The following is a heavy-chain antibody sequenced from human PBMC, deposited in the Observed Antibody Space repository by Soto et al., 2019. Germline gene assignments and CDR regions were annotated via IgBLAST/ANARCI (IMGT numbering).Heavy chain of an antibody. J-gene: IGHJ4*02. D-gene: IGHD1-26*01. Sequence: PSQTLSLTCAISGDSVSSKSAAWNWIRQSPSRGLEWLGRTYYRSKWYNDYAVSVKGRIIINPDTSKNHFSLQLNSVTPEDTAVYYCARDLGSHYSFDYWGQGTLVTVSS. CDR2: TYYRSKWYN. CDR1: GDSVSSKSAA. CDR3: ARDLGSHYSFDY. V-gene: IGHV6-1*01.